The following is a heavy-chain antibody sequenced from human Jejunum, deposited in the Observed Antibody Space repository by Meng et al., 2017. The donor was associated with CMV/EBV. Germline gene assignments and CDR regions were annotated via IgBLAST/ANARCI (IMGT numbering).Heavy chain of an antibody. D-gene: IGHD3-3*01. Sequence: FSNNHMNWVSQDPGRGLEWISYISSSSSAIEYADSVKGRFTSSRDNAKSSMYLQMNSLRDEDTAVYYCARIMSFGVVGGVYGMDVWGQGTTVTVSS. CDR3: ARIMSFGVVGGVYGMDV. CDR2: ISSSSSAI. CDR1: FSNNH. J-gene: IGHJ6*02. V-gene: IGHV3-48*02.